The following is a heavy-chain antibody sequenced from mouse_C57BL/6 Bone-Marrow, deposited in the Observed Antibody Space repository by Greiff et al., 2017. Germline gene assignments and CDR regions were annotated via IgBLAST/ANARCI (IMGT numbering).Heavy chain of an antibody. CDR1: GYAFTNYL. V-gene: IGHV1-54*01. J-gene: IGHJ2*01. Sequence: VQRVESGAELVRPGTSVKVSCKASGYAFTNYLIEWVKQRPGQGLEWIGVINPGSGGTNYNEKFKGKATLTADKSSSTAYMQLSSLTSEDSAVYFCARWGYGSLVLFDYWGQGTTLTVSS. CDR3: ARWGYGSLVLFDY. CDR2: INPGSGGT. D-gene: IGHD1-1*01.